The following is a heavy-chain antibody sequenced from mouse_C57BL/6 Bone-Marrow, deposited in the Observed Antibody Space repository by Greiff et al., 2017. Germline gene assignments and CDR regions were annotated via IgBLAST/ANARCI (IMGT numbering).Heavy chain of an antibody. J-gene: IGHJ4*01. Sequence: EVKLMESGGGLVKPGGSLKLSCAASGFTFSSYAMSWVRQTPEKRLEWVATISDGGSYTYYPDNVKGRFTISRDNAKNNLYLQMSHLKSEDTAMYYCARALNPGDYWGQGTSVTVSS. CDR2: ISDGGSYT. D-gene: IGHD6-1*01. V-gene: IGHV5-4*03. CDR1: GFTFSSYA. CDR3: ARALNPGDY.